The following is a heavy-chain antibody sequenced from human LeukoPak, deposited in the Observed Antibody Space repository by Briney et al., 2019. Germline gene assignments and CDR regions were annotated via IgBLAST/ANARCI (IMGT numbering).Heavy chain of an antibody. Sequence: PSETLSLTCTVSGGSISSSSYYWGWIRQPPGKGLEWIGSIYYSGSTYYDPSLKSRVTISVDTSKNQFSLKLSSVTAADTAVYYCARPAPHYYDSSGPPDAFDIWGQGTMVTVSS. J-gene: IGHJ3*02. CDR3: ARPAPHYYDSSGPPDAFDI. CDR1: GGSISSSSYY. D-gene: IGHD3-22*01. CDR2: IYYSGST. V-gene: IGHV4-39*01.